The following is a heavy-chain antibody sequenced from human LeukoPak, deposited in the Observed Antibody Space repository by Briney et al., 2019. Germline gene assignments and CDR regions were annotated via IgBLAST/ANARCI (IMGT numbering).Heavy chain of an antibody. J-gene: IGHJ4*02. D-gene: IGHD6-19*01. CDR3: AQGYLSGWYPY. CDR1: GFSVSSFG. Sequence: PGGSLRLSCAVYGFSVSSFGMNWVRQAPGRGLEWLSAISVDGERTYYADSVKGRFFISRETSRNTLDLQLSSLRGDDTAVYYCAQGYLSGWYPYWGQGSLVTVSS. V-gene: IGHV3-23*01. CDR2: ISVDGERT.